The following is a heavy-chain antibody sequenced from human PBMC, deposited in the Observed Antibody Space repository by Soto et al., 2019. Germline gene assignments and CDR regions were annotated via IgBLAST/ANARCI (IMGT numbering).Heavy chain of an antibody. V-gene: IGHV3-15*01. D-gene: IGHD3-3*01. CDR2: IKSKTDGGTT. J-gene: IGHJ6*02. Sequence: GGSLRLSCAASGFTFSNAWMSWVRQAPGKGLEWVGRIKSKTDGGTTDYAAPVKGRFTISRDDSKNTLYLQMNSLKTEDTAVYYCTTDISRGGVVILTPSYYYGMDVWGQGTTVTVSS. CDR3: TTDISRGGVVILTPSYYYGMDV. CDR1: GFTFSNAW.